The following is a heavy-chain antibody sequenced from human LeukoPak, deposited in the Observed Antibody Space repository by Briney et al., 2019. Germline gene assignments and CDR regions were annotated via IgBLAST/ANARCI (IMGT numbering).Heavy chain of an antibody. Sequence: ASVKVSCKASGYTFTGYYMHWVRQAPGQGLEWMGWINPNSGGTNYAQKFQGRVTMTRDTSISTAYLQWSSLKASDTAMYYCARVDTAMVIAYWGQGTLVTVSS. CDR3: ARVDTAMVIAY. J-gene: IGHJ4*02. D-gene: IGHD5-18*01. CDR2: INPNSGGT. V-gene: IGHV1-2*02. CDR1: GYTFTGYY.